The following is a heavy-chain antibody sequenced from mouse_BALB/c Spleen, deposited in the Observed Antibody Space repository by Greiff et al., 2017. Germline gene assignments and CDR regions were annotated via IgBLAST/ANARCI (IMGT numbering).Heavy chain of an antibody. V-gene: IGHV2-9*02. CDR2: IWAGGST. CDR3: ARQDSSGHRGFAY. CDR1: GFSLTSYG. J-gene: IGHJ3*01. D-gene: IGHD3-2*01. Sequence: QVQLKESGPGLVAPSQSLSITCTVSGFSLTSYGVHWVRQPPGKGLEWLGVIWAGGSTNYNSALMSRLSISKDNSKSQVFLKMNSLQTDDTAMYYGARQDSSGHRGFAYWGQGTLVTVSA.